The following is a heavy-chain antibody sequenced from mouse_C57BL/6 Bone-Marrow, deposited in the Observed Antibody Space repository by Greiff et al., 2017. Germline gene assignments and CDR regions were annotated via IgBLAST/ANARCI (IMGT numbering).Heavy chain of an antibody. J-gene: IGHJ2*01. Sequence: VQLQQSGPELVKPGASVKLSCKASGYTFTSYDINWVKQRPGQGLEWIGWIYPRDGSTKYNEKFKGKATLTVDTSSSTAYMELHSLTSKDSAVYVYESITTGVAKGYWGQGTTLTVSS. CDR2: IYPRDGST. V-gene: IGHV1-85*01. CDR3: ESITTGVAKGY. CDR1: GYTFTSYD. D-gene: IGHD1-1*01.